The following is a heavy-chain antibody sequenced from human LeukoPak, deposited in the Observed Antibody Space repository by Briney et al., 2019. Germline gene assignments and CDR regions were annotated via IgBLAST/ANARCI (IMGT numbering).Heavy chain of an antibody. Sequence: SETLSLTCAVYGGSFSGYYWSWIRQPPGKGLEWIGYIYYSGSTSYNPSLKSRVTISVDTSKNQFSLKLSSVTAADTAVYYCARQLPQRYCSGGSCLIDYWGQGTLVTVSS. J-gene: IGHJ4*02. V-gene: IGHV4-59*01. CDR1: GGSFSGYY. D-gene: IGHD2-15*01. CDR3: ARQLPQRYCSGGSCLIDY. CDR2: IYYSGST.